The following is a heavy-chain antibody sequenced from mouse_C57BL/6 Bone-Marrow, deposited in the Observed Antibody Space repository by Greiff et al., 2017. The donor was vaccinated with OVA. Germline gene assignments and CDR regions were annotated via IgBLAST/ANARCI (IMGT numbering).Heavy chain of an antibody. J-gene: IGHJ1*03. V-gene: IGHV1-54*01. CDR1: GYAFTNYL. Sequence: QVQLQQSGAELVRPGTSVKVSCKASGYAFTNYLIEWVKQRPGQGLEWIGVINPGSGGTNYNEKFKGKATLTADKSSSTAYMQLSSLTSEDSAVYFCARRDYSYWYFDVWGTGTTVTVSS. CDR2: INPGSGGT. D-gene: IGHD2-12*01. CDR3: ARRDYSYWYFDV.